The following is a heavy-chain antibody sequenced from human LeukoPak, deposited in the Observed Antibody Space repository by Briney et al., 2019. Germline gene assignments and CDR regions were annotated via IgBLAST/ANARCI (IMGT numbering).Heavy chain of an antibody. V-gene: IGHV3-23*01. CDR2: ISGSGDYT. Sequence: GGSLRLSCAASGFTFSSHGMSWVRQAPGKGLEWVSTISGSGDYTYYADSVKGRFTISRDNSKNTLYLQMNSLRAEDTAVYYCAKDAIAAAGTHFDYWGQGTLVTVSS. D-gene: IGHD6-13*01. CDR1: GFTFSSHG. CDR3: AKDAIAAAGTHFDY. J-gene: IGHJ4*02.